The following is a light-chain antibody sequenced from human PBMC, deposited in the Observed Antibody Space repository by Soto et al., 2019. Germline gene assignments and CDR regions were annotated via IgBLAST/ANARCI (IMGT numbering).Light chain of an antibody. CDR2: GNS. CDR3: QSYDSSLSGPYG. J-gene: IGLJ1*01. Sequence: QSVLTQPPSVSGAPGQRVTISCTGSRSNIGAGYDVHWYQQLPGTAPKLLIYGNSTRPSGVPDRFSGSKSGPSASLAITGRRAEDEADYYCQSYDSSLSGPYGFGTVTKLTVL. CDR1: RSNIGAGYD. V-gene: IGLV1-40*01.